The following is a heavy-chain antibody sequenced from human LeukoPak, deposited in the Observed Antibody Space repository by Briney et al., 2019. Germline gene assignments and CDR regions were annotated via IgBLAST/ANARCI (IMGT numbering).Heavy chain of an antibody. CDR3: ARHSSSWSFDP. D-gene: IGHD6-13*01. Sequence: AGGSLRLSCAASGFTLSSNYMRWVRQAPGKGLEWVSVIYSGGTTYYADSVKGRITISRDNSKNTLYLQMNSLRAEDTAVYYCARHSSSWSFDPWGQGTLVTVSS. V-gene: IGHV3-53*01. CDR1: GFTLSSNY. J-gene: IGHJ5*02. CDR2: IYSGGTT.